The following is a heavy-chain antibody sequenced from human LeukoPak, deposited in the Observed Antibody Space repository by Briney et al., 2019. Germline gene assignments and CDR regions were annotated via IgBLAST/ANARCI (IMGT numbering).Heavy chain of an antibody. D-gene: IGHD6-6*01. V-gene: IGHV3-23*01. Sequence: PGGSLRLSCAASGFTFSSYAMSWVRQAPGKGLEWVSGISGSGGSTYYADSVKGRFTTSRDNSKNTLYLQMNSLRAEYTAVYYCATYSSSEGYFDYWGQGTLVTVSS. J-gene: IGHJ4*02. CDR3: ATYSSSEGYFDY. CDR1: GFTFSSYA. CDR2: ISGSGGST.